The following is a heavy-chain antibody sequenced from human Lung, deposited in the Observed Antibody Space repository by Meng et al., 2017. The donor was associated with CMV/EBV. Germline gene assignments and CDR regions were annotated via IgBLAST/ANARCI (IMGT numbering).Heavy chain of an antibody. D-gene: IGHD3-22*01. V-gene: IGHV6-1*01. J-gene: IGHJ4*02. CDR1: GDSVSANNAA. CDR2: AYYRSKWYT. Sequence: SXTLSLXCAISGDSVSANNAAWNWFRQSPSRGLEWLGRAYYRSKWYTDYAVSVKRRTTINPDTSKNQFSLQLTSVTPEDTAVYYCARGYDNSLDYWGQGNXVNGAS. CDR3: ARGYDNSLDY.